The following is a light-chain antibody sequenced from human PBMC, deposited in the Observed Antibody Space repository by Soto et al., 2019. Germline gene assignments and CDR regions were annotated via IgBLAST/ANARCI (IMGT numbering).Light chain of an antibody. CDR3: QSHDSSLHASV. CDR2: GNT. J-gene: IGLJ1*01. V-gene: IGLV1-40*01. CDR1: SSNIGAGYD. Sequence: QSVLRQPPSVSGAPGQRVTISCTGSSSNIGAGYDVHWYLQLPGTAPKLLIYGNTNRPSGVPDRFSGSKSGSSASLAITGLQAEDEADYYCQSHDSSLHASVFGTGTKLTVL.